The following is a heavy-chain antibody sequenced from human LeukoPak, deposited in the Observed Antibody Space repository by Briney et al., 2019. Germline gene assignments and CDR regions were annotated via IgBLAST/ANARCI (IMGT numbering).Heavy chain of an antibody. CDR3: ARDRAGLGLLDF. CDR1: GGPISSGGYS. J-gene: IGHJ3*01. V-gene: IGHV4-30-2*01. CDR2: IFQSGSP. Sequence: PSETLSLTCAVSGGPISSGGYSWTWLRQPPGKGLEWIGYIFQSGSPSYNPSLRSRVTISVDTSTNHFSLELISVTAADTAMYYCARDRAGLGLLDFWGQGTMVTVSS. D-gene: IGHD1-26*01.